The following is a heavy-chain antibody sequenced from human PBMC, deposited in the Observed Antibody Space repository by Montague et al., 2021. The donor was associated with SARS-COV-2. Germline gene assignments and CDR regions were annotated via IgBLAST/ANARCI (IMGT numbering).Heavy chain of an antibody. CDR2: ISSSGSTI. D-gene: IGHD3-22*01. J-gene: IGHJ1*01. Sequence: SLRLSCAASGFTFSSYEMNWVRQAPGKGLEWVSYISSSGSTIYYADSVKGRFTISSDNAKNSLYLQMNSLRAEDTAVYYCASLNYYDSSGYYSGGTPDEYFQHWGQGTLVTVSS. V-gene: IGHV3-48*03. CDR3: ASLNYYDSSGYYSGGTPDEYFQH. CDR1: GFTFSSYE.